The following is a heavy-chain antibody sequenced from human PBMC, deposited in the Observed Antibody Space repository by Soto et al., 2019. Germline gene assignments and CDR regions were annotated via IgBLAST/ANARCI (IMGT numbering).Heavy chain of an antibody. CDR2: ISYDGSNK. J-gene: IGHJ4*02. CDR3: ARDYDSSGYFDY. V-gene: IGHV3-30-3*01. Sequence: GGSLRLSCAASGFTFSSYAMHWVRQAPGKGLEWVAVISYDGSNKYYADSVKGRFTISRDNSKNTLYLQMNSLRAEDTAVYYCARDYDSSGYFDYWGQGTLVTVSS. D-gene: IGHD3-22*01. CDR1: GFTFSSYA.